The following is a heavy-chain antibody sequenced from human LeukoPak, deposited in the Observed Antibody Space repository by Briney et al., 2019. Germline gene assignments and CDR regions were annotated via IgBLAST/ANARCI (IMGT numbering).Heavy chain of an antibody. D-gene: IGHD2-15*01. CDR2: IFPIFGRA. CDR1: GGSFSSYA. CDR3: ASDFLGYCSGGSCYRGGFYFDY. J-gene: IGHJ4*02. V-gene: IGHV1-69*05. Sequence: GSSVKVCCKASGGSFSSYAICWVRQAPGQGLEWMGGIFPIFGRANYAQKEQRRVTRTTEESTSTAYMALSRLRSEDTSVYYCASDFLGYCSGGSCYRGGFYFDYWGQGTLVTVSS.